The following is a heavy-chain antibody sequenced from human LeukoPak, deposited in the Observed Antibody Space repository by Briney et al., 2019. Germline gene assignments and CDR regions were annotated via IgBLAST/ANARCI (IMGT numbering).Heavy chain of an antibody. CDR3: ARRATSGNYQMLHFDS. CDR1: GGSISNYY. D-gene: IGHD1-7*01. V-gene: IGHV4-59*08. CDR2: IYYTGDT. Sequence: SETLSLTCTVSGGSISNYYWSWIRQPPGRGLEWIGYIYYTGDTNYNPSLKSRVTMSLDTSKNQFSLTLSSVTAADTAIYYCARRATSGNYQMLHFDSWGQGILVTVSS. J-gene: IGHJ4*02.